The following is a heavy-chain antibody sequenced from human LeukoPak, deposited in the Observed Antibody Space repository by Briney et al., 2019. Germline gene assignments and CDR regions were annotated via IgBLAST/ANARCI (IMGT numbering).Heavy chain of an antibody. V-gene: IGHV4-39*07. Sequence: PSETLSLTCTVSGGSITNNSYYWGWIRQPPGKGLEWIGSIFYSRITYYNPSLKSRVTISVDTSKNQLSLKLSSVTAADTAMYYCARGGRSSSSLNFDYWGQGTLVTVSS. CDR3: ARGGRSSSSLNFDY. D-gene: IGHD6-6*01. CDR2: IFYSRIT. CDR1: GGSITNNSYY. J-gene: IGHJ4*02.